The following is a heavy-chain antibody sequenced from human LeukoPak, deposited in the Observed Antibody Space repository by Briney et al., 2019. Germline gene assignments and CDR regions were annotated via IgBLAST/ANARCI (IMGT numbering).Heavy chain of an antibody. CDR3: AKVRGVGTHIWLLPWDL. V-gene: IGHV3-23*01. D-gene: IGHD2-21*02. CDR2: ISGGGDGP. CDR1: GFTFHTYG. J-gene: IGHJ1*01. Sequence: GGSLRLSCAASGFTFHTYGMAWVRQTPGEGLEWVSSISGGGDGPNYAHSVKGRFTISRDNANNTPYLQMNGLTAADTAFYYCAKVRGVGTHIWLLPWDLWGQGTLVTVSS.